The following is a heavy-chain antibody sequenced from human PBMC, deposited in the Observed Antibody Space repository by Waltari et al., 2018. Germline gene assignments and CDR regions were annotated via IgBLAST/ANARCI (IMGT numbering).Heavy chain of an antibody. CDR1: GGSISRYY. V-gene: IGHV4-59*01. J-gene: IGHJ6*03. CDR2: IYYSGST. Sequence: QVQLQESGPGLVKPSETLSLTCTVSGGSISRYYWSWIRQPPGKGLEWIGYIYYSGSTNYNPSLKSRVTISVDTSKNQFSLKLSSVTAADTAVYYCARSASPVEDYYYYMDVWGKGTTVTVSS. CDR3: ARSASPVEDYYYYMDV. D-gene: IGHD2-2*01.